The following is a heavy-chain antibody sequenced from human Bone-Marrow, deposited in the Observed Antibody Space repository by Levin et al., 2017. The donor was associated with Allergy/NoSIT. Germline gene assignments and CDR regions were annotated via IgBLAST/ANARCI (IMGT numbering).Heavy chain of an antibody. J-gene: IGHJ4*02. D-gene: IGHD3-10*01. CDR1: GGSFTGYF. V-gene: IGHV4-34*01. Sequence: SETLSLTCAVDGGSFTGYFWTWTRQLPGKGLEWIGEINHSGSTKYNPSLTSRVTISVDTSKKEFSLNLSSVTAADTAVFYCARGGRWSFSYYFDYWGQGTRVTVSS. CDR3: ARGGRWSFSYYFDY. CDR2: INHSGST.